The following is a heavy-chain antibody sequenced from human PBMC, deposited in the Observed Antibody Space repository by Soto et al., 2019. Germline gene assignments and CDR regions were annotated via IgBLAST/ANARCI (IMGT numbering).Heavy chain of an antibody. D-gene: IGHD1-26*01. CDR2: ISASSDAA. CDR3: AKYSGSYLVYNGLSL. J-gene: IGHJ6*02. CDR1: GFPFSTSA. V-gene: IGHV3-23*01. Sequence: EVQLLESGGGLVQPGGSLRLSCAASGFPFSTSAMNWVRQAPGKGLEWVSIISASSDAAYYAESVKGRFASSRDNCKNTLYLQMNSLRAEYTAVYYCAKYSGSYLVYNGLSLWGQGTTVTVS.